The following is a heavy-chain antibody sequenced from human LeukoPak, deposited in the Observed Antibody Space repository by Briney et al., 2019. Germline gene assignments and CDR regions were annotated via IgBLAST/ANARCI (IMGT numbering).Heavy chain of an antibody. CDR1: GFTFSSYE. Sequence: GGSLRLSCAASGFTFSSYEMNWVRQAPGKGLEWVSYISSSGSTIYYAGSVKGRFTISRDNAKNSLYLQMNSLRAEDTAVYYCARGLIAAAGFDYWGQGTLVTVSS. J-gene: IGHJ4*02. CDR3: ARGLIAAAGFDY. V-gene: IGHV3-48*03. CDR2: ISSSGSTI. D-gene: IGHD6-13*01.